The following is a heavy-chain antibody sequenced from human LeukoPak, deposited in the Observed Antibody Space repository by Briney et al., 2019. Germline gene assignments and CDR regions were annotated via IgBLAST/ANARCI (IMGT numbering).Heavy chain of an antibody. CDR1: GYTFTSYG. Sequence: ASVKVSCKASGYTFTSYGISWVRQAPGQGLEWMGWISAYNGNTNYAQKLQGRVTMTTDTSTSTAYMELRSLRSDDTAVYYCASGYDDGSTYYYYMDVWGKGTTVTVSS. J-gene: IGHJ6*03. CDR2: ISAYNGNT. V-gene: IGHV1-18*01. D-gene: IGHD3-16*01. CDR3: ASGYDDGSTYYYYMDV.